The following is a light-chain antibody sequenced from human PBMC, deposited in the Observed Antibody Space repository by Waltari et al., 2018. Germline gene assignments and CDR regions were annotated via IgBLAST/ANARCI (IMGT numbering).Light chain of an antibody. J-gene: IGLJ2*01. CDR2: DVS. CDR1: SSDVGGYNY. Sequence: QSALTQPASVSGSPGQSITISCTGTSSDVGGYNYVSWYQQHPGKAPKLMIYDVSNRPSGFSKRFSGSKSSNTASLTISGLQAEDEAVYYCSSYTSSSTRVFGGGTKLTVL. V-gene: IGLV2-14*03. CDR3: SSYTSSSTRV.